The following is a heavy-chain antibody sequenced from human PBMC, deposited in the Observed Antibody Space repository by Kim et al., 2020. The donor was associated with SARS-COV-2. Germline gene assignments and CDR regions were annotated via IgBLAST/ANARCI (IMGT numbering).Heavy chain of an antibody. CDR1: GGSISSYY. J-gene: IGHJ1*01. CDR3: ASLEDSSGYLSFYFQH. V-gene: IGHV4-59*13. CDR2: IYYSGST. D-gene: IGHD3-22*01. Sequence: SETLSLTCTVSGGSISSYYWSWIRQPPGKGLEWIGYIYYSGSTNYNPSLKSRVTISVDTSKNQFSLKLSSVTAADTAVYYCASLEDSSGYLSFYFQHWGQGTLVTVSS.